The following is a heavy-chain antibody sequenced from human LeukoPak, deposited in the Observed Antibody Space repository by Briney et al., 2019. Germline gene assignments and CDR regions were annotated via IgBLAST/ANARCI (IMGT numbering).Heavy chain of an antibody. V-gene: IGHV1-69*06. D-gene: IGHD6-19*01. CDR2: IIPIFGTA. Sequence: GASVKVSCKASGGTFSSYAISWVRQAPGQGLEWMGGIIPIFGTANYAQKFQGRVTITADKSTSTGYMELRSLRSDDTAVYYCARGLETLAWLKALSAFDIWGQGTMVTVSS. CDR3: ARGLETLAWLKALSAFDI. CDR1: GGTFSSYA. J-gene: IGHJ3*02.